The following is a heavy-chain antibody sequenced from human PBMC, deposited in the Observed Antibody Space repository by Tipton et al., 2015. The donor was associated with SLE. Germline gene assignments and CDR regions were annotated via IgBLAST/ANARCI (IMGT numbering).Heavy chain of an antibody. D-gene: IGHD5-18*01. CDR3: ATSGRGYSIAYDY. Sequence: TLSLTCTVSGGSISSNYWSWIRQPPGKGLEWLGYIYNSGSTNYNPFLKSRVTISVDTSKNQFSLKLSSVTAADTAVYYCATSGRGYSIAYDYWGQGTLVTVSS. V-gene: IGHV4-59*01. J-gene: IGHJ4*02. CDR1: GGSISSNY. CDR2: IYNSGST.